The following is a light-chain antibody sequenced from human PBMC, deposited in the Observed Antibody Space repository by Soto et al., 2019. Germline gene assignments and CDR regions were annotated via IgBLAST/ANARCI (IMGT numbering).Light chain of an antibody. CDR2: DVS. V-gene: IGLV2-14*01. CDR3: SSYTSSSTGV. CDR1: SSDVCGYNY. Sequence: QSVLTQPASVSGSPGQSITISCTGTSSDVCGYNYVSWYQLHPGKSPKLMIYDVSNRPSGVSNRFSGSKSGNTASLTISGLQAEDEADYYCSSYTSSSTGVFGGGTKVTVL. J-gene: IGLJ2*01.